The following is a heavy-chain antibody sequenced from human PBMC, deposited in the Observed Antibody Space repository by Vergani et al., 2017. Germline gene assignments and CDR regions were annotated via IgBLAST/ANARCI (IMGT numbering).Heavy chain of an antibody. D-gene: IGHD1-1*01. J-gene: IGHJ5*02. CDR1: GGSFSGYY. V-gene: IGHV4-34*01. CDR3: ARQPQNQYIPRFDP. CDR2: INHSGST. Sequence: QVQLQQWGAGLLKPSETLSLTCAVYGGSFSGYYWSWIRQPPGKGLEWIGEINHSGSTNYNPSLKSRVTISADTSKNQFSLKLSSVTAADTAVYYCARQPQNQYIPRFDPWGQGTLVTVSS.